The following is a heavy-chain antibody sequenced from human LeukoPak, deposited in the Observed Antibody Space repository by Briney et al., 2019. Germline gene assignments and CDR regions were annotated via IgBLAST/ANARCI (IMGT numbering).Heavy chain of an antibody. CDR2: ISSSSATV. CDR1: GFTFSTXX. CDR3: ARGFYGDYAAVDY. J-gene: IGHJ4*02. V-gene: IGHV3-48*04. D-gene: IGHD4-17*01. Sequence: SGFTFSTXXXXXXRQXPGAXXXXXXYISSSSATVSYAGSVRGRFTISRDNAKNSLYLEMDSLRVEDTAVYYCARGFYGDYAAVDYWGQGTLATVSS.